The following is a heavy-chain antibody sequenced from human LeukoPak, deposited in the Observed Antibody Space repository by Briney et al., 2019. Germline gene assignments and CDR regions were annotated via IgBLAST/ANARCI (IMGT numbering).Heavy chain of an antibody. CDR2: IKQDGSEK. D-gene: IGHD6-19*01. Sequence: GGSLRLSCAASGFTFSSYWMSWVRQAPGKGLEGVANIKQDGSEKYYVDSLKGRFTISRENAKNSLYLQMNSLRAEDTAVYYCARGPYSSGVDYWGQGTLVTVSS. V-gene: IGHV3-7*01. CDR3: ARGPYSSGVDY. J-gene: IGHJ4*02. CDR1: GFTFSSYW.